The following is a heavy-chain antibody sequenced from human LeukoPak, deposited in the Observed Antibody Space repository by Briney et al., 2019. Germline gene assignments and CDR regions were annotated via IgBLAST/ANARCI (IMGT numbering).Heavy chain of an antibody. Sequence: PSETLSLTCAVSGDSISNYYWSWIRQPPGKGLEWIGYIYYSGSTNYNPSLKSRVTISVDTSKNQFSLKLSSVTAADTAVYYCARDTALWTFDIWGQGTMVTVSS. CDR2: IYYSGST. D-gene: IGHD2-21*02. CDR1: GDSISNYY. J-gene: IGHJ3*02. CDR3: ARDTALWTFDI. V-gene: IGHV4-59*01.